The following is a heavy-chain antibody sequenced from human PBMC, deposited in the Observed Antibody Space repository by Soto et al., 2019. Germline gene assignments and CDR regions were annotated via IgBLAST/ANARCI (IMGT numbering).Heavy chain of an antibody. D-gene: IGHD3-3*01. CDR2: IYPGDSDT. V-gene: IGHV5-51*01. CDR1: GYSFTSYW. CDR3: ARPYYDFWSGFFSYFDY. Sequence: PGESLKISCKGSGYSFTSYWIGWVRQMPGKGLEWMGIIYPGDSDTRYSPSFQGQVTISADKSISTAYLQWSSLKASDTAMYYCARPYYDFWSGFFSYFDYWGQGTLVTVSS. J-gene: IGHJ4*02.